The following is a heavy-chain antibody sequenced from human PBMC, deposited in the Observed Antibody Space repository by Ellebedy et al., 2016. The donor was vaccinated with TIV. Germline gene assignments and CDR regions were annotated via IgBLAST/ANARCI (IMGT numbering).Heavy chain of an antibody. D-gene: IGHD6-19*01. CDR1: GFTFISYA. CDR2: ISASGGRA. V-gene: IGHV3-23*01. Sequence: GESLKISCAASGFTFISYAMSWVRQAPGKGLEWVSTISASGGRAYNAGSVKGRFTISRDNSNNTVYLQMNRLRAEDTAVYYCAKDLGSGWSTYYYYGMDVWGQGTTVTVSS. CDR3: AKDLGSGWSTYYYYGMDV. J-gene: IGHJ6*02.